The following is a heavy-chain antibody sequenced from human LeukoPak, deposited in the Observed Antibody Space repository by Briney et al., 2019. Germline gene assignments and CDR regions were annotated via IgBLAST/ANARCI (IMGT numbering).Heavy chain of an antibody. J-gene: IGHJ4*02. CDR3: TRGSPGYSSSWLDV. CDR1: AFTFSSYW. Sequence: GGSLRLSCATSAFTFSSYWMHWVRQAPGKGLVWVSRINSDGSSRSYADYVKGRFTISRDDAKNTLYLQMSSLSVDDTAIYYCTRGSPGYSSSWLDVWGQGILVTVSS. V-gene: IGHV3-74*01. CDR2: INSDGSSR. D-gene: IGHD6-13*01.